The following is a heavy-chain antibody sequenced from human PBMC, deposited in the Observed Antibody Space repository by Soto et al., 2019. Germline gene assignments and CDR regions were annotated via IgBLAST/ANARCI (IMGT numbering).Heavy chain of an antibody. CDR3: ANAQYSSVYYYYGMDV. CDR2: ISYDGSNK. D-gene: IGHD6-25*01. J-gene: IGHJ6*02. V-gene: IGHV3-30*18. CDR1: GFTFSSYG. Sequence: GGSLRLSCAASGFTFSSYGMHWVRQAPGKGLEWVAVISYDGSNKYYADSVKGRFTISRDNSKNTLYLQMNSLRAEDTAVYYCANAQYSSVYYYYGMDVWGQGPTVTVSS.